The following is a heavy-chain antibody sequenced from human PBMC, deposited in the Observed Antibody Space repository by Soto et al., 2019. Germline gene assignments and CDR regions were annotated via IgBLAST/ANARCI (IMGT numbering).Heavy chain of an antibody. CDR1: GYKFTTYW. CDR3: ARTMTGTTSPFDY. J-gene: IGHJ4*02. CDR2: VYPGDSET. D-gene: IGHD1-7*01. V-gene: IGHV5-51*01. Sequence: GESLKISCTASGYKFTTYWTAWVRQMPGKGLEWMGIVYPGDSETSYSPSFQGQVTISADKSINTAYLQWSSLKTSDTAIYYCARTMTGTTSPFDYWGQGTPVTVSS.